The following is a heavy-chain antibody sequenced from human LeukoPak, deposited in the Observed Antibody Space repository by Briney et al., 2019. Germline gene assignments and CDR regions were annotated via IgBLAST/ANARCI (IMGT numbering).Heavy chain of an antibody. J-gene: IGHJ4*02. CDR2: IYHSGST. V-gene: IGHV4-38-2*02. CDR1: GYSISSAYY. CDR3: ARHRHYDILTGYNRPLDY. D-gene: IGHD3-9*01. Sequence: SETLSLTCTVSGYSISSAYYWGFIRQPPGKGLEWIGSIYHSGSTYYNASLKSRVTISVDTSKNQFSLKPSSVTAADTAVYYCARHRHYDILTGYNRPLDYWGQGTLVTVSS.